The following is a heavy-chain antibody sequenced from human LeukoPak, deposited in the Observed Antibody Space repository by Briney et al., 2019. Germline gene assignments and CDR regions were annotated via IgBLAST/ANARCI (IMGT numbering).Heavy chain of an antibody. CDR1: GGSISSSSYY. Sequence: SETLSLTCTVSGGSISSSSYYWGWLRQPPGKGLEWIGSIYYSGSTYYNPPLKSRVTISVDTSKNQFSLKLSSVTAADTAVYYCARQGIAAAGLFDYWGQGTLVTVSS. CDR3: ARQGIAAAGLFDY. J-gene: IGHJ4*02. CDR2: IYYSGST. D-gene: IGHD6-13*01. V-gene: IGHV4-39*01.